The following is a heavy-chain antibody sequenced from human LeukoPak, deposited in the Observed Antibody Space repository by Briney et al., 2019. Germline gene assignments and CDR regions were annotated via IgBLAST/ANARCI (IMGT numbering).Heavy chain of an antibody. CDR3: ARRRYNTGSYFDY. V-gene: IGHV4-59*01. J-gene: IGHJ4*02. CDR1: GGSINSYY. CDR2: IYYSGST. Sequence: SETLSLTCTVSGGSINSYYWSWIRQPPGKGLEWIGYIYYSGSTNYNPSLKSRVTISVDTSKNQFSLKLSSVTAADTAVYYCARRRYNTGSYFDYWGQGTLVTVSS. D-gene: IGHD6-19*01.